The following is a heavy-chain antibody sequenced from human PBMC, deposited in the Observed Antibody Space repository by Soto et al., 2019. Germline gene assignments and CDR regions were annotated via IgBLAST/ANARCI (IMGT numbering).Heavy chain of an antibody. J-gene: IGHJ5*02. CDR3: ASTPNFYGSGSYCPS. V-gene: IGHV1-18*01. Sequence: QVQLVQSGAEVKKPGASVKVSCKASGYTFTSYGISWVRQAPGQGLEWMGWISAYNGNTNYAPKLQGRVTMTTDTSTSTAYMELRSLRSDDTAVYYCASTPNFYGSGSYCPSWGQGSLVTVSS. CDR1: GYTFTSYG. D-gene: IGHD3-10*01. CDR2: ISAYNGNT.